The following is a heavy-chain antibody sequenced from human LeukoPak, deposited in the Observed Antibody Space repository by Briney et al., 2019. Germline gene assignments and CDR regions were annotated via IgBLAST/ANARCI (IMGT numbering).Heavy chain of an antibody. CDR1: GLSLSSNY. V-gene: IGHV3-66*01. Sequence: PGESLTLSCAASGLSLSSNYMSWVRPAPGKGLEWVSIIYRSGGPDYTDSVRGRFSISRDNSKNTLYLQMNSVRAEDTAVYFCVMGYYDDSSGYSPFGYFQHWGQGTLVTVSS. CDR2: IYRSGGP. J-gene: IGHJ1*01. CDR3: VMGYYDDSSGYSPFGYFQH. D-gene: IGHD3-22*01.